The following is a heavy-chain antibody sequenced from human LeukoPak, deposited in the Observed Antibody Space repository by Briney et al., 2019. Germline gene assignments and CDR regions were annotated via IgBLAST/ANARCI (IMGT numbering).Heavy chain of an antibody. V-gene: IGHV3-23*01. CDR2: ISGSGGTI. D-gene: IGHD3-22*01. CDR3: AKVPYYYDSSGYWIAFDI. Sequence: GGSLRPSCAASGFTLSSYGMSWVRQAPGKGLEWVSGISGSGGTIYYPDSVKGRFTISRDNSKNTLYLQMNSLRAEDTAVYYCAKVPYYYDSSGYWIAFDIWGQGTMVTVSS. J-gene: IGHJ3*02. CDR1: GFTLSSYG.